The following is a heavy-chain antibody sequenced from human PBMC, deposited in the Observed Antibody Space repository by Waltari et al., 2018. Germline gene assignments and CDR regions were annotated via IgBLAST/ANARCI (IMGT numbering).Heavy chain of an antibody. CDR2: IVVGSGNT. V-gene: IGHV1-58*02. D-gene: IGHD3-22*01. Sequence: QMQLVQSGPEVKKPGTSVKVSCKASGFTFTSSAMQWVRQTRGQRLEWIGWIVVGSGNTNYAQKFQGRGTITRDMSTSTAYMELSSLRSEDTAVYYCAASYYYDSSAYQGYFDYWGQGTLVTVSS. J-gene: IGHJ4*02. CDR1: GFTFTSSA. CDR3: AASYYYDSSAYQGYFDY.